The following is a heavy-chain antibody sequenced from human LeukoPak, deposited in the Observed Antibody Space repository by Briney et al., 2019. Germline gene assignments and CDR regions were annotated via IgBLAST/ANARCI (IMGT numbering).Heavy chain of an antibody. CDR2: INHSGSA. CDR1: GGSFSGDY. J-gene: IGHJ2*01. V-gene: IGHV4-34*01. CDR3: ARARGYNWYFDL. D-gene: IGHD5-18*01. Sequence: SETLSLTCAVYGGSFSGDYGSWIRLPPGKGLEWIGEINHSGSANYNPSLKSRVTISFDTPKNQFSLKLISVTAADTAVYYCARARGYNWYFDLWGRGTLVTVSS.